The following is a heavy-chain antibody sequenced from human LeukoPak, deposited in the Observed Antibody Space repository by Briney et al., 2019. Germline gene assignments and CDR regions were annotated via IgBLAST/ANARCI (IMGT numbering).Heavy chain of an antibody. V-gene: IGHV4-59*01. Sequence: SETLSLTCTVSGGSISSYYWSWIRQPPGKGLEWIGYIYYSGSTNYNPSLKSRVSISVDTHKNQFSLKLNSVTAADTAVYYCARGSPAAPLDYWGQGTLVTVSS. CDR1: GGSISSYY. D-gene: IGHD6-25*01. CDR3: ARGSPAAPLDY. J-gene: IGHJ4*02. CDR2: IYYSGST.